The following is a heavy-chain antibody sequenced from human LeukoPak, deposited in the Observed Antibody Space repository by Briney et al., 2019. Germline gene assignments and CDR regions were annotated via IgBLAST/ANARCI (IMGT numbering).Heavy chain of an antibody. J-gene: IGHJ2*01. CDR1: GFSISSYG. D-gene: IGHD6-13*01. V-gene: IGHV3-30*18. Sequence: GGSLRLSCVASGFSISSYGMHWVRQAPGKGLEWVAVISFDGSKAYFADSVKGRFTISRDNSKNTVYLQMDSLRPEDTAVYFCSKFVYGSNWSGHFDLWGRGTLVTVSS. CDR2: ISFDGSKA. CDR3: SKFVYGSNWSGHFDL.